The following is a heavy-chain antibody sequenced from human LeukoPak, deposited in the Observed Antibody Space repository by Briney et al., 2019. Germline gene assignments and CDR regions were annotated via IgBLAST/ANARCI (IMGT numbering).Heavy chain of an antibody. J-gene: IGHJ4*02. D-gene: IGHD6-19*01. Sequence: ESGPTLVNPTETLTLTCTVSGFSLSNARMGVSWIRQPTVKALERLAHISSNDEKSYNTTLKCRLTISKDTSKSQVVLTMTNMDPVDTSTYYCARISGWQWPCFDYWGQGTLVAVSS. CDR3: ARISGWQWPCFDY. CDR2: ISSNDEK. V-gene: IGHV2-26*01. CDR1: GFSLSNARMG.